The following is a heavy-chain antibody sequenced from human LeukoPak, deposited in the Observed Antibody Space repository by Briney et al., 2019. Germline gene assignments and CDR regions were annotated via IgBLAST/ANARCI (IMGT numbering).Heavy chain of an antibody. Sequence: SETLSLTCTVSGGSISSYDWSWIRQPPGKGLEWIGYMSYSGSSSYNPSLRSRITISVDASKKQFSLKLSSVTAADTAVYYCARDGYSDSSGYDYPPSVWGQGTLDTVSS. V-gene: IGHV4-59*01. CDR2: MSYSGSS. J-gene: IGHJ4*02. CDR3: ARDGYSDSSGYDYPPSV. D-gene: IGHD3-22*01. CDR1: GGSISSYD.